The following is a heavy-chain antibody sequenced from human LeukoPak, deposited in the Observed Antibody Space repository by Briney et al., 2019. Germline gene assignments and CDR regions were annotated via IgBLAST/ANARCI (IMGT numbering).Heavy chain of an antibody. J-gene: IGHJ4*02. CDR3: ASSTGYSYGYFDY. CDR1: GFSFSNNE. CDR2: ISRGGGTI. V-gene: IGHV3-48*03. Sequence: PSGGSLRLSCEASGFSFSNNEMNSVRQAPGRGLEWGSSISRGGGTIYYADSVKGRFTLSSDNVQNSLYLQMNRLRAEDTAVYYCASSTGYSYGYFDYWGQGTLVTVSS. D-gene: IGHD5-18*01.